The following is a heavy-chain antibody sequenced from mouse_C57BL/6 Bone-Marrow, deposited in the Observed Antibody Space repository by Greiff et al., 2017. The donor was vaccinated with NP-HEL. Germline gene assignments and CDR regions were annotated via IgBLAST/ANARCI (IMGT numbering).Heavy chain of an antibody. CDR2: INPNNGGT. J-gene: IGHJ3*01. CDR3: ASIYYGTSFAY. D-gene: IGHD2-1*01. Sequence: VQLQQSGPELVKPGASVKIPCKASGYTFTDYNMDWVKQSHGKSLEWIGDINPNNGGTIYNQKFKGKATLTVDKSSSTAYMELRSLTSEDTAVYYCASIYYGTSFAYWGQGTLVTVSA. CDR1: GYTFTDYN. V-gene: IGHV1-18*01.